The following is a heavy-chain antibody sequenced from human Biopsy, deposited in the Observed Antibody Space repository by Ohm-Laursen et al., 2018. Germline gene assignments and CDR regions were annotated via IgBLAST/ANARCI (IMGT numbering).Heavy chain of an antibody. J-gene: IGHJ6*02. Sequence: GTLSRTCTVSGGSISGYYWTWIRQAPGKGLEWIVYIYYHNRRSSYNPSLKIRVTMSVDTSQNQFSMNMNSVTAADTALYYCAGDFRAGSGFLRSNNHYCGMDDWGQGTRVTVSS. D-gene: IGHD5-24*01. V-gene: IGHV4-59*01. CDR2: IYYHNRRS. CDR1: GGSISGYY. CDR3: AGDFRAGSGFLRSNNHYCGMDD.